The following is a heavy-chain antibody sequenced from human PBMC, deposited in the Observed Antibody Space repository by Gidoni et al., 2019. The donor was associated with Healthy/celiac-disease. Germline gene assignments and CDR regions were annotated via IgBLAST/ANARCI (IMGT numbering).Heavy chain of an antibody. CDR2: INPNSGGK. J-gene: IGHJ5*02. V-gene: IGHV1-2*02. CDR1: GYTFTGYY. Sequence: QVQLVQSGAEVKKPGASVKVSCKASGYTFTGYYLHWVRQAPGQGLEWMGWINPNSGGKNYAQKFQGRVTMTRDPSISTAYMELSRLRSDDTAVYYCARVRGGVAGWFDPWGQGTLVTVSS. CDR3: ARVRGGVAGWFDP. D-gene: IGHD1-26*01.